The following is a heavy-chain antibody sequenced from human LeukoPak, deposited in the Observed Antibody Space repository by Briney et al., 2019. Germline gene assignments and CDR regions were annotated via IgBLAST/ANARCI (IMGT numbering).Heavy chain of an antibody. V-gene: IGHV3-30*02. CDR3: AKGEMDTAMVS. J-gene: IGHJ5*02. CDR2: IPYDGNNE. CDR1: GFTFSSYG. D-gene: IGHD5-18*01. Sequence: GGSLRLSCAASGFTFSSYGMHWVRQAPGKGLEWVAFIPYDGNNEFYADSVKGRFTISRDNSKNTLYLQMNSLRAEDTAVYYCAKGEMDTAMVSWGQGTLVTVSS.